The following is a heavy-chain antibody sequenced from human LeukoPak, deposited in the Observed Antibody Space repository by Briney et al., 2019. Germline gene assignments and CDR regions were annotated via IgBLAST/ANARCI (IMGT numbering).Heavy chain of an antibody. D-gene: IGHD6-13*01. CDR3: ARGVGSSWPGWFDP. CDR1: GFTFSSYE. J-gene: IGHJ5*02. V-gene: IGHV3-48*03. Sequence: PGGSLRLSCAASGFTFSSYEMNWVRQAPGKGLEWVSYISHSGRTIYSADSVKGRFTISRDNAKNSLYLQMNSLRAEDTAVYYCARGVGSSWPGWFDPWGQGTLVTVSS. CDR2: ISHSGRTI.